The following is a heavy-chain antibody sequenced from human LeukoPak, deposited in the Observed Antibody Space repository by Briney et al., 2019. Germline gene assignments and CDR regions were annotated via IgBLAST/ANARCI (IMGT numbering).Heavy chain of an antibody. D-gene: IGHD1-26*01. CDR3: ARVAFPYSGSYFNWYFDL. CDR1: GGSFGDFA. CDR2: INPNSGGT. V-gene: IGHV1-2*06. J-gene: IGHJ2*01. Sequence: ASVKVSCKASGGSFGDFAIIWVRQAPGQGLEWMGRINPNSGGTNYAQKFQGRVTMTRDTSISTAYMELSRLRSDDTAVYYCARVAFPYSGSYFNWYFDLWGRGTLVTVSS.